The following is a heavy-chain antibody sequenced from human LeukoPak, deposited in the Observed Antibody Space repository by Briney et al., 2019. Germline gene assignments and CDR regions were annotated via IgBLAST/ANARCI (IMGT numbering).Heavy chain of an antibody. D-gene: IGHD6-6*01. CDR3: ARATPLGYSSSGWFDP. CDR2: ISAYNGNT. CDR1: GYTFTSYG. J-gene: IGHJ5*02. V-gene: IGHV1-18*01. Sequence: ASVKVSCKASGYTFTSYGISWVRQAPGQGPEWMGWISAYNGNTNYAQKLQGRVTMTTDTSTSTAYMELRSLRSDDTAVYYCARATPLGYSSSGWFDPWGQGTLVTVSS.